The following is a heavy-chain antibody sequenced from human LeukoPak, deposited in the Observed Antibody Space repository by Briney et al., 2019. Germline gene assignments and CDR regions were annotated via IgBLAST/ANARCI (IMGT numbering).Heavy chain of an antibody. CDR2: IRSDGSNK. Sequence: GGSLRLSCAASGFIFSNYDMHWVRQAPGKGLEWVAFIRSDGSNKYYADSVKGRFTISRDNSKNTLYLQMNSLRAEDTAVYYCARGDIAAAGTRNWFDPWGQGTLVTVSS. CDR3: ARGDIAAAGTRNWFDP. J-gene: IGHJ5*02. D-gene: IGHD6-13*01. V-gene: IGHV3-30*02. CDR1: GFIFSNYD.